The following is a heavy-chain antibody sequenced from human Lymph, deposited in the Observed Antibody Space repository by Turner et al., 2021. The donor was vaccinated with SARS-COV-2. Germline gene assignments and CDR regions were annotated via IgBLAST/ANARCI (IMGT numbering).Heavy chain of an antibody. D-gene: IGHD2-15*01. CDR2: IRSKAYGGTT. CDR3: TRVKYCTGGSCYGYHFDY. V-gene: IGHV3-49*04. CDR1: GFTFGDYA. J-gene: IGHJ4*02. Sequence: EVQLVESGGGLVQPWQSLRLSCTASGFTFGDYAMSWVRQAPGKGLEWVGFIRSKAYGGTTQYAASVKGRFTISRDDSKSIAYLQMNSLKTEDTAVYYCTRVKYCTGGSCYGYHFDYWGQGTLVTVSS.